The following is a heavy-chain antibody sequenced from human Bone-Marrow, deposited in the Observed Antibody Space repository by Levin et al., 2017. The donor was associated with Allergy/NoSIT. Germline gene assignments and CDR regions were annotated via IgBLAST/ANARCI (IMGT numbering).Heavy chain of an antibody. Sequence: ASVKVSCKASGYTFTSYYMHWVRQAPGQGLEWMGIINPSGGSTSYAQKFQGRVTMTRDTSTSTVYMELSSLRSEDTAVYYCARAPPFNYDFWSGYQLDYWGQGTLVTVSS. CDR3: ARAPPFNYDFWSGYQLDY. J-gene: IGHJ4*02. CDR2: INPSGGST. CDR1: GYTFTSYY. V-gene: IGHV1-46*01. D-gene: IGHD3-3*01.